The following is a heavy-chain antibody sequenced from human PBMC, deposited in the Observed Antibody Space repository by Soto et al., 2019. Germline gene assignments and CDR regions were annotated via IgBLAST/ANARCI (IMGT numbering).Heavy chain of an antibody. Sequence: GASVKVSCKASGYTFTGYYMHWVRQAPGQGLEWMGWINPNSGGTNYAQKFQGWVTMTRDTSISTAYMELSRLRSDDTAVYYCARVRGPYYYYGMDVWGQGTTVPVSS. CDR2: INPNSGGT. J-gene: IGHJ6*02. CDR3: ARVRGPYYYYGMDV. V-gene: IGHV1-2*04. CDR1: GYTFTGYY.